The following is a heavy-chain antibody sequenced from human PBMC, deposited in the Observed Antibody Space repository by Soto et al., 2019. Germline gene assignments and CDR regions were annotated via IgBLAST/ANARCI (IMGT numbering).Heavy chain of an antibody. CDR1: GFTFSNYG. D-gene: IGHD2-21*02. CDR2: IWSDGSRT. CDR3: ARDDDFQANAFDY. V-gene: IGHV3-33*01. Sequence: RRLSCAPSGFTFSNYGMHWVRQTPGKGLEWVAVIWSDGSRTVYEDSVKGRFTISRDNSENTLFLQMNSLRAEDTGVYYCARDDDFQANAFDYWGQGXLVTVYS. J-gene: IGHJ4*02.